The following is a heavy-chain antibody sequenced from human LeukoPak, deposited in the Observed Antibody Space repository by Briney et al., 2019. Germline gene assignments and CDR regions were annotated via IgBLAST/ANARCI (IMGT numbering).Heavy chain of an antibody. D-gene: IGHD5-24*01. Sequence: ASVKVSCKASGYTFTGYYIHWMRQAPGQGLEWMGWINPNSGGTNYAEKFQGRVTMTRDTSISTAYMELSRLRSDDTAVYHCARVMAAQESYVDYWGQGTLVTVSS. V-gene: IGHV1-2*02. J-gene: IGHJ4*02. CDR1: GYTFTGYY. CDR3: ARVMAAQESYVDY. CDR2: INPNSGGT.